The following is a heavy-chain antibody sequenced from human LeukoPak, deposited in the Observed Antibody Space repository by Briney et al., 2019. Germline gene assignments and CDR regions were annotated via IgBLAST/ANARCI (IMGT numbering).Heavy chain of an antibody. V-gene: IGHV1-69*05. J-gene: IGHJ4*02. CDR3: ASGRYCSSTSCSRGFDY. D-gene: IGHD2-2*01. CDR1: GGTFSSYA. CDR2: IIPIFGTA. Sequence: GASVKVSCKASGGTFSSYAISWVRQAPGQGLEWMGGIIPIFGTANYAQKFQGRVTITTDESTSTAYMELSSPRSEDTAVYYCASGRYCSSTSCSRGFDYWGQGTLVTVSS.